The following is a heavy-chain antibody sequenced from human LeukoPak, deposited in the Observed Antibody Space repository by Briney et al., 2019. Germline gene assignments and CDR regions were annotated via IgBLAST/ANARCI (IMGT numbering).Heavy chain of an antibody. CDR2: IKQDGSEK. CDR3: ARVGVSKLSYYFDY. J-gene: IGHJ4*02. Sequence: GGCLRLSCAASGFTFSSYWMSWVRQAPGKGLEWVANIKQDGSEKYYVDSVKGRFTISRDNDKNSLYLQMNSLRAEDTAVYYCARVGVSKLSYYFDYWGQGTLVTVSS. V-gene: IGHV3-7*01. D-gene: IGHD5-18*01. CDR1: GFTFSSYW.